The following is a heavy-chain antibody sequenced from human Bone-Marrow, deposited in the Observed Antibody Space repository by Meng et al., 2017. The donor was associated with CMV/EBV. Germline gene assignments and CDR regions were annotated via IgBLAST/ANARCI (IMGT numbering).Heavy chain of an antibody. V-gene: IGHV3-48*03. Sequence: GGSLRLSCAGSGFSFSNYEMSWVRQAPGKGLEWISYIDESGSILHQATSVRGRFNISRNIAKNSLYLQMNFLRADDTAVYYCGRRDCSSSSCLIDYWGQGTLVTVSS. J-gene: IGHJ4*02. D-gene: IGHD2-2*01. CDR3: GRRDCSSSSCLIDY. CDR2: IDESGSIL. CDR1: GFSFSNYE.